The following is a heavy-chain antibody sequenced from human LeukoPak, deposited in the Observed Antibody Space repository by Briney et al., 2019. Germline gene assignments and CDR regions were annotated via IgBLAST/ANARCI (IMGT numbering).Heavy chain of an antibody. V-gene: IGHV3-7*03. CDR2: IKEDGSVK. J-gene: IGHJ4*02. CDR1: GFTFSSHW. CDR3: ARDSTWLLDY. D-gene: IGHD6-19*01. Sequence: GGSLRLSCTASGFTFSSHWMTWVRQPPGKGLEWVANIKEDGSVKYYVDSVKGRFTISRDNTKNALYLQMNSLRADDTAVYFCARDSTWLLDYWGQGTLVTVSS.